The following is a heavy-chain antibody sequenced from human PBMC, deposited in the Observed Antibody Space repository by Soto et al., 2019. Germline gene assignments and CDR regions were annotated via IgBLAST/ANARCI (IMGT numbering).Heavy chain of an antibody. D-gene: IGHD2-2*01. CDR3: ARESAAARGDWTDP. CDR2: TYYRSKWYN. J-gene: IGHJ5*02. V-gene: IGHV6-1*01. CDR1: GDSVSSNSAA. Sequence: SQTLSLTCDISGDSVSSNSAAWNWIRQSPSRGLEWLGRTYYRSKWYNDYAVSVRGRITINPDTSKNQFSLQLKSVTPDDTAVYYFARESAAARGDWTDPLREGTQVTVS.